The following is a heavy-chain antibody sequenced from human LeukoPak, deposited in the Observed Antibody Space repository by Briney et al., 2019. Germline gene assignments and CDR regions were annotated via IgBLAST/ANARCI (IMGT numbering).Heavy chain of an antibody. CDR1: GYTFTSYY. CDR3: ARVPPYDFWSGYSTFDY. D-gene: IGHD3-3*01. CDR2: INPSGGST. V-gene: IGHV1-46*01. J-gene: IGHJ4*02. Sequence: ASVKVSCKASGYTFTSYYMHWVRQAPGQGLEWMGIINPSGGSTSHAQKFQGRVTMTRDMSTSTVYMELSSLRSEDTAVYYCARVPPYDFWSGYSTFDYWGQGTLVTVSS.